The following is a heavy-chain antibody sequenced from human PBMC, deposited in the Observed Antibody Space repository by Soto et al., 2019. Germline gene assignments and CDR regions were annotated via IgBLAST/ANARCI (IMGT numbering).Heavy chain of an antibody. CDR2: ISFDGNNK. CDR3: ARDQAKQLAIYHFDY. V-gene: IGHV3-33*05. J-gene: IGHJ4*02. CDR1: GFTFGSYG. D-gene: IGHD2-2*02. Sequence: GGSLRLSCAASGFTFGSYGIHWVRQTPGKGLEWVAIISFDGNNKFYADSVRGRFTVSRDDSRNTVYLQMNSLRAEDSAIYYCARDQAKQLAIYHFDYWGQGTQVTVSS.